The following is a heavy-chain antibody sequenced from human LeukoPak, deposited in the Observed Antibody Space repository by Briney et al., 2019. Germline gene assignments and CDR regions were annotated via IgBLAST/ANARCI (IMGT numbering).Heavy chain of an antibody. V-gene: IGHV1-18*01. CDR1: GYTFSSYG. CDR3: ARDRGFMLTFGGLMVAQDY. Sequence: GASVKVSCKASGYTFSSYGITWVRQAPGQGLEWMGWISSNNGYTNYAQKLQGRVTLTTDTSTSTAYMELRSLRSDDTAVYYCARDRGFMLTFGGLMVAQDYWGQGTLVTVSS. CDR2: ISSNNGYT. D-gene: IGHD3-16*01. J-gene: IGHJ4*02.